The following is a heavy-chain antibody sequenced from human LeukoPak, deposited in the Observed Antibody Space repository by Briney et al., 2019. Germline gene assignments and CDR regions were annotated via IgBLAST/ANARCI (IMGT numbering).Heavy chain of an antibody. J-gene: IGHJ4*02. CDR1: GGSISSGDYY. CDR3: ARGPNYDILTAWDY. CDR2: IYYSGST. D-gene: IGHD3-9*01. V-gene: IGHV4-30-4*01. Sequence: SETLSLTCTVSGGSISSGDYYWSWIRQPPGKGLEWIGYIYYSGSTYYNPSLKSRVTISVDRSKNQFSLKLSSVTAADTAVYYCARGPNYDILTAWDYWGQGTLVTVSS.